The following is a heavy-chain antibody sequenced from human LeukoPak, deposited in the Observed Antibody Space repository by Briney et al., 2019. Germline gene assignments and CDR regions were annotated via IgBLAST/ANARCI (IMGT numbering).Heavy chain of an antibody. D-gene: IGHD3-10*01. CDR1: GITFSGAW. J-gene: IGHJ1*01. V-gene: IGHV3-74*01. CDR2: INDDGSFR. Sequence: PGGSLRLSCAASGITFSGAWMHWVRQAPGKGLVWVSRINDDGSFRRYANSVKARFTISRDNAKNTLFLQMDSLRAEDTAVYYCARVSGPGMNEYYHLWGQGTLVTVSS. CDR3: ARVSGPGMNEYYHL.